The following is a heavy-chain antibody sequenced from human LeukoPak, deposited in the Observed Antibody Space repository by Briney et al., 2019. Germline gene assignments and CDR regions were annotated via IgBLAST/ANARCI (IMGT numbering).Heavy chain of an antibody. CDR2: ISSSSSYI. CDR1: GFTFSSYA. Sequence: GGSLRLSCAASGFTFSSYAMSWVRQAPGKGLEWVSSISSSSSYIDYADSVKGRFTISRDNAKNSLYLQMNSLRAEDTAVYYCARVSSGYSSTWPHFDYWGQGTLVTVSS. CDR3: ARVSSGYSSTWPHFDY. J-gene: IGHJ4*02. D-gene: IGHD6-13*01. V-gene: IGHV3-21*01.